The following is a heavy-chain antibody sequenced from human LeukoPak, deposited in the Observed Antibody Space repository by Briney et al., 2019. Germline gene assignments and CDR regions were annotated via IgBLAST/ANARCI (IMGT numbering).Heavy chain of an antibody. J-gene: IGHJ4*02. V-gene: IGHV4-39*07. CDR1: GSSISSSSYY. CDR2: ISYSGNT. Sequence: SETLSLTCTVSGSSISSSSYYWEWIRHSPGKGLEWIGSISYSGNTYYNPSLKSRLTFSVDTSKNQFSLKLSSVTAADTAVYYCARDRGDFWNGYYSGEPEYWGQGTLVTVSS. D-gene: IGHD3/OR15-3a*01. CDR3: ARDRGDFWNGYYSGEPEY.